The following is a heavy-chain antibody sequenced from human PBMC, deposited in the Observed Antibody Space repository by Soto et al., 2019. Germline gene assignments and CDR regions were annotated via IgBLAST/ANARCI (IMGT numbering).Heavy chain of an antibody. Sequence: EVQLVESGGGLVQPGGSLRLSCAASGFTFSNYEMNWVRKAPGKGLEWVSYISSSGSTIYYADSVKGRFTISRDNAKNSLYLQMNSLRVEDTAVYYCATGWHARYYGMDVWGQGTTVTVSS. CDR3: ATGWHARYYGMDV. D-gene: IGHD6-19*01. CDR2: ISSSGSTI. CDR1: GFTFSNYE. V-gene: IGHV3-48*03. J-gene: IGHJ6*02.